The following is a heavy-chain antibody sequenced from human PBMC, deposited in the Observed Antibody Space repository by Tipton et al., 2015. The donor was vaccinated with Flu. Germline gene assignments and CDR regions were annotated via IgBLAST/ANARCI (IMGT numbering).Heavy chain of an antibody. CDR3: AAQGRSDRPGY. Sequence: SLRLSCAASGFSFSSYEMTWVRQAPGKGLEWVSCIRSIDGGTYYGDSVKGRFTISRDNAKSSLYLQMNSLRVEDTAVYYCAAQGRSDRPGYWVQGTLVTVSS. CDR2: IRSIDGGT. V-gene: IGHV3-48*03. D-gene: IGHD3-10*01. CDR1: GFSFSSYE. J-gene: IGHJ4*02.